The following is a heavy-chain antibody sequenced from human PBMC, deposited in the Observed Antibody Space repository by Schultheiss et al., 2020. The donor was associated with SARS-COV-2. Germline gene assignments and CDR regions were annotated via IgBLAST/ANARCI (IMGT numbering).Heavy chain of an antibody. CDR1: GYTFTSYG. V-gene: IGHV1-18*01. J-gene: IGHJ4*02. CDR2: ISAYNGNT. CDR3: ARGPIKEEWPPFCLD. Sequence: ASVKVSCKASGYTFTSYGISWVRQAPGQGLEWMGWISAYNGNTNYAQKLQGRVTMTTDTSTSTAYMELRSLRSDDTAVYYCARGPIKEEWPPFCLDWGQGTLVTVSS. D-gene: IGHD3-3*01.